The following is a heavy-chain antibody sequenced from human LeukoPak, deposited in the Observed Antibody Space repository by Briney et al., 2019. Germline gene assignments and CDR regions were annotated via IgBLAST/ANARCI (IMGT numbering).Heavy chain of an antibody. D-gene: IGHD6-13*01. J-gene: IGHJ4*02. Sequence: GTSLRLSCAASGFPFSRYAVHWVRQAPGKGLEWVVLRSHDGGIEDYADSVKGRFTISRDNSKNTLYLQMNSLRAEDTAVYYCAKDHRSPYSSSWYYFDYWGQGTLVTVSS. CDR1: GFPFSRYA. CDR2: RSHDGGIE. V-gene: IGHV3-30-3*01. CDR3: AKDHRSPYSSSWYYFDY.